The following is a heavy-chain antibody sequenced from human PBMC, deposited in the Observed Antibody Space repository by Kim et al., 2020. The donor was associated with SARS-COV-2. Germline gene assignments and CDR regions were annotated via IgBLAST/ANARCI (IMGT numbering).Heavy chain of an antibody. V-gene: IGHV3-48*03. D-gene: IGHD6-19*01. Sequence: GGSLRLSCAASGFTFSSYEMNWVRQAPGKGLEWVSYISSSGSTIYYADSVKGRFTISRDNAKNSLYLQMNSLRAEDTAVYYCARAGGIAVAVPFDYWGQGTLVTVSS. CDR3: ARAGGIAVAVPFDY. J-gene: IGHJ4*02. CDR1: GFTFSSYE. CDR2: ISSSGSTI.